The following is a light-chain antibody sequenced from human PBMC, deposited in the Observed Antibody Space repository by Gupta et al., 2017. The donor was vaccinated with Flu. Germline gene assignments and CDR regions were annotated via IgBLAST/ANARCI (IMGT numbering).Light chain of an antibody. CDR2: LVS. CDR3: MHATSCMT. CDR1: QSLVHRNGNIY. Sequence: PVTPGQPASISCRSSQSLVHRNGNIYLTWFLQRPGQSPRRLIYLVSNRASGVPDRFSGSGSGTDFTLKISRVEAEDVGFYYCMHATSCMTFGPGTRLEIK. V-gene: IGKV2-30*02. J-gene: IGKJ5*01.